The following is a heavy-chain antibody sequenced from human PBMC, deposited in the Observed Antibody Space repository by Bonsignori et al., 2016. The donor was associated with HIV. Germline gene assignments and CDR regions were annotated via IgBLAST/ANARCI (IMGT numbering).Heavy chain of an antibody. CDR2: MNPNSGNT. J-gene: IGHJ4*02. Sequence: WVRQAPGQGLEWMGWMNPNSGNTGYAQKFQGRVTMTRNTSISTAYMELSSLRSEDTAVYYCARGDGMYDYWGQGTLVTVSS. CDR3: ARGDGMYDY. V-gene: IGHV1-8*01. D-gene: IGHD2-8*01.